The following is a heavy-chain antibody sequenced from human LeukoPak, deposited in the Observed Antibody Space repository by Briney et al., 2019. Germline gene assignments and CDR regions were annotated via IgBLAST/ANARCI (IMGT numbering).Heavy chain of an antibody. J-gene: IGHJ5*02. CDR1: GGSISSSSYY. V-gene: IGHV4-39*01. D-gene: IGHD2-2*01. Sequence: SETLSLTCTVSGGSISSSSYYWGWIRQPAGKGLEWIGSIYYSGSTYYNPSLKSRVTISVDTSKNQFSLKLSSVTAADPAVYYCARLGVVVVPAAIPWFDPWGQGTLVTVSS. CDR3: ARLGVVVVPAAIPWFDP. CDR2: IYYSGST.